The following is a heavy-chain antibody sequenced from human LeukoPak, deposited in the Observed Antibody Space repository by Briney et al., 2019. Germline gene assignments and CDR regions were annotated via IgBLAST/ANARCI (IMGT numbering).Heavy chain of an antibody. CDR3: ARIAGGDYYYYYMDV. CDR1: GYSFTSYW. Sequence: GESLKISCKGSGYSFTSYWIGWVRQMPGKGLEWMGIIYPGDSDTRYSPSFQGQVTISADKSISTAYLQWSSLKASDTAMYYCARIAGGDYYYYYMDVWSKGTTVTASS. D-gene: IGHD3-10*01. V-gene: IGHV5-51*01. CDR2: IYPGDSDT. J-gene: IGHJ6*03.